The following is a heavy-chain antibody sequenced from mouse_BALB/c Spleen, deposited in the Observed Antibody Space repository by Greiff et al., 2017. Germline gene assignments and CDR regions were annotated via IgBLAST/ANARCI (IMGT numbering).Heavy chain of an antibody. CDR1: GYSFTGYF. CDR3: ARGRGLITTVVATRAMDY. Sequence: EVQLQQSGPELVKPGASVKISCKASGYSFTGYFMNWVMQSHGKSLEWIGRINPYNGDTFYNQKFKGKATLTVDKSSSTAHMELRSLASEDAAGYYGARGRGLITTVVATRAMDYWGQGTSVTVSS. CDR2: INPYNGDT. D-gene: IGHD1-1*01. V-gene: IGHV1-20*02. J-gene: IGHJ4*01.